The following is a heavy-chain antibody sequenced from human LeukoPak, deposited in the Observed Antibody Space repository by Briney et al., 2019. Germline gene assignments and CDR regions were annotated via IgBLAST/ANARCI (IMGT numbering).Heavy chain of an antibody. D-gene: IGHD3-10*01. CDR3: ARGRNFGSGYFDY. Sequence: GGSLRLSCAASGCSSSSYGMHWVRQAPGKGLEWVALISDDGSNKYYADSVKGRFTISRDNSKNTLYLQMNGLRAEDTAVYHCARGRNFGSGYFDYWGQGALVTVSS. J-gene: IGHJ4*02. CDR2: ISDDGSNK. V-gene: IGHV3-30*03. CDR1: GCSSSSYG.